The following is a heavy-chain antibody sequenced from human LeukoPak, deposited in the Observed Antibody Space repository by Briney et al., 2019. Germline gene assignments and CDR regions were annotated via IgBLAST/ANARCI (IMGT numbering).Heavy chain of an antibody. J-gene: IGHJ4*02. CDR1: GFTFSNAW. Sequence: KPGGSLILSCAGSGFTFSNAWMSWVRQAPGKGLEWVGRIKSKTDGGTTDYAAPVKGRFTISRDDSKNTLSLQMNSLQTEDTAVYYCATRGATVTTSSFDYWGQGTLVTVSS. V-gene: IGHV3-15*01. CDR2: IKSKTDGGTT. D-gene: IGHD4-17*01. CDR3: ATRGATVTTSSFDY.